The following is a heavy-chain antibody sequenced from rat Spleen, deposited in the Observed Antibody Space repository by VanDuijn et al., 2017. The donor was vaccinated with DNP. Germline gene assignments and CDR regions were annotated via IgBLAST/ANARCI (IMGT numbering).Heavy chain of an antibody. CDR2: INTDGDTT. Sequence: EVQLVESGGGLVQPGRSLKLSCVASGFTFSGYWMYWIRQAPGKGLEWVASINTDGDTTYYPDSVKGRFTVSRDNVKSTLYLQMDSLRSEDTATYYCARHHYYDGPRDYWGQGALVTVSS. V-gene: IGHV5-58*01. CDR3: ARHHYYDGPRDY. D-gene: IGHD1-12*02. CDR1: GFTFSGYW. J-gene: IGHJ2*01.